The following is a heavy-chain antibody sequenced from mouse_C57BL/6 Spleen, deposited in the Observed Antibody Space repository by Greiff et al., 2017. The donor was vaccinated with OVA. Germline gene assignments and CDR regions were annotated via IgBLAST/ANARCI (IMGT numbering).Heavy chain of an antibody. CDR2: ISYDGSN. J-gene: IGHJ3*01. V-gene: IGHV3-6*01. CDR3: ARWVVTTGGFAY. Sequence: VQLQQSGPGLVKPSQSLSLTCSVTGYSITSGYYWNWIRQFPGNKLEWMGYISYDGSNNYNPSLKNRISITRDTSKNQFFLKLNSVTTEDTATYYCARWVVTTGGFAYWGQGTLVTVSA. CDR1: GYSITSGYY. D-gene: IGHD2-2*01.